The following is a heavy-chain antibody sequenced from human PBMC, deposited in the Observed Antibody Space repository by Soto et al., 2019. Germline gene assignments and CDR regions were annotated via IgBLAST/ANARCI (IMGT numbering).Heavy chain of an antibody. CDR1: GDTFTSYY. J-gene: IGHJ6*02. CDR3: ARDHCTNGVCPNYYYYYGMDV. Sequence: GASVKVSCKACGDTFTSYYMHWVRQAPGQGLEWMGIISASNGNTNYAQKLQGRVTMTTDTSTSTAYMELRSLRSDDTAVYYCARDHCTNGVCPNYYYYYGMDVWGQGTTVTVSS. CDR2: ISASNGNT. V-gene: IGHV1-18*04. D-gene: IGHD2-8*01.